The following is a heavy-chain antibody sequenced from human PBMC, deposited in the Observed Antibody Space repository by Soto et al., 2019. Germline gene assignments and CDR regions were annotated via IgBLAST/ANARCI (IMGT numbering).Heavy chain of an antibody. CDR2: ISYDGSNK. Sequence: PGGSLRLSCAASGFTFSSYAMHWVRQAPGKGLEWVAVISYDGSNKYYADSVKGRFTISRDNSKNTLYLQMNSLRAEDTAVYYCARASERGYSYGTPLDYWGQGTLVTVSS. CDR1: GFTFSSYA. D-gene: IGHD5-18*01. CDR3: ARASERGYSYGTPLDY. J-gene: IGHJ4*02. V-gene: IGHV3-30-3*01.